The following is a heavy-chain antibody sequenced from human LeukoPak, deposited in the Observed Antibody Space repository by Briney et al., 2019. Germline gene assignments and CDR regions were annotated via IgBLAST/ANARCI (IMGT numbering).Heavy chain of an antibody. V-gene: IGHV4-34*01. J-gene: IGHJ3*02. D-gene: IGHD3-10*01. CDR2: INHSGST. CDR3: ARIRPYYAFDI. Sequence: SETLSLTCAVYGGSFSGYYWSWIRQPPAKGLDWIGEINHSGSTNYNPSLKSRVTISVDTSKNQFSLKLSSVTAADTAVYYCARIRPYYAFDIWGQGTMVTVSS. CDR1: GGSFSGYY.